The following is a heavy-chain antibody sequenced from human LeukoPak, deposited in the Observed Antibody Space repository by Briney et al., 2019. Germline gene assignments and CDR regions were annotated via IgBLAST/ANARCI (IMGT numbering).Heavy chain of an antibody. D-gene: IGHD6-19*01. V-gene: IGHV3-33*06. CDR2: IWYDGGNK. J-gene: IGHJ4*02. CDR3: AKGTESGWYAYFDY. CDR1: GFTFSHYG. Sequence: GGSLRLSCAASGFTFSHYGMHWDRQAPGKGLEWVAVIWYDGGNKYFADSVKGRFTISRDNSKNTVYLQMNSLRVEDTAVYYCAKGTESGWYAYFDYWGQGTLVTVSS.